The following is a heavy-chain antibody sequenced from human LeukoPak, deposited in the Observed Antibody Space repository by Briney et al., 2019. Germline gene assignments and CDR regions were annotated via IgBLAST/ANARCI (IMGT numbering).Heavy chain of an antibody. Sequence: GGSLRLSCAASGFTFSSYGMHWVRQAPGKGLEWVAVIWYDGSNKYYADSVKGRFTISRDNSKNTLYLQMNSLRAEDTAVYYCARDRGSGWYRDFDYWGQGTLVSVSS. V-gene: IGHV3-33*01. D-gene: IGHD6-19*01. CDR2: IWYDGSNK. CDR1: GFTFSSYG. J-gene: IGHJ4*02. CDR3: ARDRGSGWYRDFDY.